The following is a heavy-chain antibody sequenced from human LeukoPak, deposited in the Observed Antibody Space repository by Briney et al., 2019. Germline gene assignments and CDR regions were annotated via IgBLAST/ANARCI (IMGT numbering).Heavy chain of an antibody. CDR3: ARHSRTGYNYLDY. CDR2: IYYSGST. CDR1: GGSMSSYY. Sequence: SETLSLTGTVSGGSMSSYYWSWIRQPPGKGLEWIGYIYYSGSTNNNPSLKSRVTISVDTSKNQFSLKLSSVTAADTAVYYCARHSRTGYNYLDYWGQGTLVTVSS. V-gene: IGHV4-59*08. J-gene: IGHJ4*02. D-gene: IGHD5-24*01.